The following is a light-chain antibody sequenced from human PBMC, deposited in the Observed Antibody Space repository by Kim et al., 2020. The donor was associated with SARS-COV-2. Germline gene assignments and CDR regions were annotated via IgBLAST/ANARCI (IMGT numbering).Light chain of an antibody. CDR1: QAIGTW. V-gene: IGKV1-12*01. J-gene: IGKJ4*01. Sequence: ALVGDRVTITCRASQAIGTWLAWYQQKPGKAPKLLIFSASTLQSGVPSRFSGSGSGTDFTLTISSLQPEDFATYYCQQANTFPATFGGGTKVDIK. CDR2: SAS. CDR3: QQANTFPAT.